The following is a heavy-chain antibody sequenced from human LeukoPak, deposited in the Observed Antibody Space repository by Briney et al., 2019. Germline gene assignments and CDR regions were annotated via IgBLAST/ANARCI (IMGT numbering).Heavy chain of an antibody. Sequence: SETLSLTCTVPGGSISSSSYYWGWIRQPPGKGLEWIGSIYHSGSTYYNPSLKSRVTISVDTSKNQFSLKLSSVTAADTAVYYCARQDEGDAFDIWGQGTMVTVSS. J-gene: IGHJ3*02. CDR2: IYHSGST. V-gene: IGHV4-39*01. CDR3: ARQDEGDAFDI. CDR1: GGSISSSSYY.